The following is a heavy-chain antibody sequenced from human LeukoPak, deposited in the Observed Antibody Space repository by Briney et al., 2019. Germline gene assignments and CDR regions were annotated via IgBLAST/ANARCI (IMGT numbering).Heavy chain of an antibody. D-gene: IGHD2-21*02. CDR1: GYSISSGYY. CDR2: IYYSGST. V-gene: IGHV4-38-2*02. CDR3: ARLRGRVTHYFDY. J-gene: IGHJ4*02. Sequence: PSETLSLTCTVSGYSISSGYYWGWIRQPPGKGLEWIGSIYYSGSTYYNPSLKSRVTISVDTSKNQFSLRLSSVTAADTAVYYCARLRGRVTHYFDYWGQGTLATVSS.